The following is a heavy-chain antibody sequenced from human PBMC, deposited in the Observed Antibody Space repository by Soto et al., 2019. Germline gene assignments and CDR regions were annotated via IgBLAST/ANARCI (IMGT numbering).Heavy chain of an antibody. V-gene: IGHV1-24*01. J-gene: IGHJ4*02. CDR1: RHSLTDLS. CDR2: FDPEEGEI. D-gene: IGHD3-16*01. CDR3: AKTRTKYVYDFDS. Sequence: ASVKVSCKVARHSLTDLSMHWVRQGPGRGLEWLGGFDPEEGEIIYAQNFQGRIRLTEDTSTDTAFMELNSLKSEDTAIYYCAKTRTKYVYDFDSWGQGTLVTVSS.